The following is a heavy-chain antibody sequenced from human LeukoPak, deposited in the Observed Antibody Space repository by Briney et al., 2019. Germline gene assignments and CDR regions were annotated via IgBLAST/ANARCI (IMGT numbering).Heavy chain of an antibody. CDR2: INHSGST. V-gene: IGHV4-34*01. J-gene: IGHJ4*02. Sequence: SETLSLTCAVYGVSFSGYYWNWIRQPPGKGLEWIGEINHSGSTNYNSSLKSRVTISIDTSKNQFSLKLNSVTAADTAVYYCARGGLEMATIYLDYWGQGTLVTVSS. CDR1: GVSFSGYY. D-gene: IGHD5-24*01. CDR3: ARGGLEMATIYLDY.